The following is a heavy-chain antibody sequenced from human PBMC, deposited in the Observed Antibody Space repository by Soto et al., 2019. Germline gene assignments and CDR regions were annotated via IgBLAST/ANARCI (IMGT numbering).Heavy chain of an antibody. CDR2: IYYSGST. CDR3: ARGLGYYGSGKTSGMDV. J-gene: IGHJ6*02. CDR1: GGSISSYY. Sequence: SSETLSLTCTVSGGSISSYYWSWIRQPPGKGLEWIGYIYYSGSTNYNPSLKSRVTISVDTSKNQFSLKLSSVTAADTAVYYCARGLGYYGSGKTSGMDVWGQGTTVTVSS. V-gene: IGHV4-59*08. D-gene: IGHD3-10*01.